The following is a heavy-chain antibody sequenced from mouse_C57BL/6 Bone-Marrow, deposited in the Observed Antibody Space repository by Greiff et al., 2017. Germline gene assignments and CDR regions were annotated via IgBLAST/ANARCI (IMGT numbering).Heavy chain of an antibody. Sequence: QVQLQQPGAELVRPGTSVKLSCKASGYTFTSYWMHWVKQRPGQGLEWIGVIDPSDSYTNYNQKFKGKATLTVDTSSSTAYMQLSSLTSEDSAVYYCARSGGMTRVGAIWDYAMDYWGQGTSVTVSS. J-gene: IGHJ4*01. D-gene: IGHD1-1*01. V-gene: IGHV1-59*01. CDR3: ARSGGMTRVGAIWDYAMDY. CDR2: IDPSDSYT. CDR1: GYTFTSYW.